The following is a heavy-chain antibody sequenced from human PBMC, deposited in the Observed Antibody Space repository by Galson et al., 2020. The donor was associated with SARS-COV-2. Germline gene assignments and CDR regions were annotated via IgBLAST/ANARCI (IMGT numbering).Heavy chain of an antibody. J-gene: IGHJ6*02. CDR1: GGTFSSYG. CDR3: ARDWEVGLLWFGELFRTTPPKYGMDI. V-gene: IGHV1-69*13. D-gene: IGHD3-10*01. CDR2: IIPTLGTA. Sequence: SVKVSCKASGGTFSSYGISWVRQAPGQGLEWMGGIIPTLGTANYAQKFQGRVTITADESTSTAYMDLSSLRSEDTAVYYCARDWEVGLLWFGELFRTTPPKYGMDIWGQGTTVTVSS.